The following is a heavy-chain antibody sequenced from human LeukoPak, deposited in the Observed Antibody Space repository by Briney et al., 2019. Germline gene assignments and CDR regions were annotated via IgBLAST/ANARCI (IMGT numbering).Heavy chain of an antibody. Sequence: GGSLRLSCAASGFTFASYAMSWVRQAPGKGLEWVSAISGSGGSTYYADSVKGRFTISRDNSKSTLYLQMNSLRAEDTAVYYCAKTPFDIVVVVAATVFDYWGQGTLVTVSS. V-gene: IGHV3-23*01. CDR3: AKTPFDIVVVVAATVFDY. CDR2: ISGSGGST. CDR1: GFTFASYA. J-gene: IGHJ4*02. D-gene: IGHD2-15*01.